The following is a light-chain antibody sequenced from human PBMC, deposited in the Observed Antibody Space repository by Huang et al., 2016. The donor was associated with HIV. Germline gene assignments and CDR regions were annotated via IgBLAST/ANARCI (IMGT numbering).Light chain of an antibody. CDR2: ATS. CDR3: QQYESWPPLT. J-gene: IGKJ4*01. Sequence: EIVMTQSPDTLSVSPGERATLSCRASQSVRDKLAGYQQKPGQAPRLLLHATSTRAAGVPARCSGSGSGTEFTLTISSLQSEDCGVYYCQQYESWPPLTFGGGTKVEIK. CDR1: QSVRDK. V-gene: IGKV3-15*01.